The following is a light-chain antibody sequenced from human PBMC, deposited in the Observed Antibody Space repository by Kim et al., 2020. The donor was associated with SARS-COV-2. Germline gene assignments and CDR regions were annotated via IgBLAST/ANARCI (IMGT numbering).Light chain of an antibody. CDR1: KSDVGGYNA. CDR2: DVN. CDR3: SSLTSSITYV. Sequence: GQPITISCAGTKSDVGGYNAVGWYQQHPGKAPQLIIHDVNKRPSGVSSRFSGAKSGTTASLTISGLQAEDEADYYCSSLTSSITYVFGTGTKVTVL. V-gene: IGLV2-14*03. J-gene: IGLJ1*01.